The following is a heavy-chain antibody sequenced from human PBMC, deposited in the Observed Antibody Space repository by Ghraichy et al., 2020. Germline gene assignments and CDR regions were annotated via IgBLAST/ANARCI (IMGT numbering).Heavy chain of an antibody. Sequence: SETLSLTCTVSGGSITTYYWSWIRQPAGKGLEWIGRVYSSGSTDYNPSLKSRVTMSVDTSKNQFYLNLISVTAADTAVYYCARGPPPDFDYWGQGTLVTVSS. J-gene: IGHJ4*02. V-gene: IGHV4-4*07. CDR2: VYSSGST. CDR1: GGSITTYY. CDR3: ARGPPPDFDY.